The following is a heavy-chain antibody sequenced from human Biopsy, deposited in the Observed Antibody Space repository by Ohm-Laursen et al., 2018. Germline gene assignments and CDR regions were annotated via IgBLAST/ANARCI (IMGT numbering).Heavy chain of an antibody. Sequence: GTLSLTCTVSGGSISHYYWTWIRQPAGQGLEWIGRIYITGETDYNPPLKSRVTMSVDSSKKQLSLKLKSVTAADTAIYYCARAPPLIRGVVESWFDPWGQGILVTVSS. V-gene: IGHV4-4*07. CDR3: ARAPPLIRGVVESWFDP. CDR2: IYITGET. CDR1: GGSISHYY. D-gene: IGHD3-10*01. J-gene: IGHJ5*02.